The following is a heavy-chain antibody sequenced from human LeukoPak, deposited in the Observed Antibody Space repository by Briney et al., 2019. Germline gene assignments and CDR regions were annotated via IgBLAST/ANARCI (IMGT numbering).Heavy chain of an antibody. V-gene: IGHV4-39*01. CDR2: IYYSGST. J-gene: IGHJ4*02. D-gene: IGHD2-15*01. Sequence: SETLSLTCTVSGGSISSSSYYWGWIRQPPGKGLEWIGSIYYSGSTYYNPSLKIRVTISVDTSKNQFSLKLSSVTAADTAVYYCASVGRCSGGSCYWSYFDYWGQGTLVTVSS. CDR3: ASVGRCSGGSCYWSYFDY. CDR1: GGSISSSSYY.